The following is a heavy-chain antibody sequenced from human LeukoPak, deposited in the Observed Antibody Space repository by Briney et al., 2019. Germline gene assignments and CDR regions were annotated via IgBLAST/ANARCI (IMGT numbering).Heavy chain of an antibody. D-gene: IGHD4-23*01. Sequence: ASVKVSCKASGYTFNSYDISWVRQAPGQGLEWMAWISTYNGNTNYALKVQGRATMTTDTSTSTAYMERRSLRSDDTAVYYCARGPTTVVNYPFDIWGQGTMVTVSS. CDR1: GYTFNSYD. CDR2: ISTYNGNT. CDR3: ARGPTTVVNYPFDI. V-gene: IGHV1-18*01. J-gene: IGHJ3*02.